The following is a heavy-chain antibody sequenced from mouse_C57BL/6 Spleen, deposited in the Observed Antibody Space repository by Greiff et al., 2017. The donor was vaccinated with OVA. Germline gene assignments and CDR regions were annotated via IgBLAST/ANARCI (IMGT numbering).Heavy chain of an antibody. CDR2: IDPSDSET. V-gene: IGHV1-52*01. CDR3: ARGDYGKDYAMDY. Sequence: QVQLKQPGAELVRPGSSVKLSCKASGYTFTSYWMHWVKQRPIQGLEWIGNIDPSDSETHYNQKFKDKATLTVDKSSSTAYMQLSSLTSEDSAVYYCARGDYGKDYAMDYWGQGTSVTVSS. D-gene: IGHD2-1*01. CDR1: GYTFTSYW. J-gene: IGHJ4*01.